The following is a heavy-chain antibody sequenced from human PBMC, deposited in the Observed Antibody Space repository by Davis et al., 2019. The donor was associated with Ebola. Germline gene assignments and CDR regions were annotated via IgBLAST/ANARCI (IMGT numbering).Heavy chain of an antibody. Sequence: SVKVSCKASGGTFSSYAISWVRQAPGQGLEWMGGIIPIFGTANYAQKFQGRVTITADESTSTAYMELSSLRSEDTAVYYCARDRMPSIVGAKEGFDYWGQGTLVTVSS. CDR3: ARDRMPSIVGAKEGFDY. D-gene: IGHD1-26*01. J-gene: IGHJ4*02. CDR2: IIPIFGTA. V-gene: IGHV1-69*13. CDR1: GGTFSSYA.